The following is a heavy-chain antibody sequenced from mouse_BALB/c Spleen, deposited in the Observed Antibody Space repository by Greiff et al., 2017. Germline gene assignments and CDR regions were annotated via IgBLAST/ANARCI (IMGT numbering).Heavy chain of an antibody. D-gene: IGHD1-1*01. Sequence: VKLVESGPGLVAPSQSLSITCTVSGFSLTGYGVNWVRQPPGKGLEWLGMIWGDGSTDYNSALKSRLSISKDNSKSQVFLKMNSLQTDDTARYYCASPHYYGSSYGYFDVWGAGTTATVSS. CDR1: GFSLTGYG. J-gene: IGHJ1*01. V-gene: IGHV2-6-7*01. CDR3: ASPHYYGSSYGYFDV. CDR2: IWGDGST.